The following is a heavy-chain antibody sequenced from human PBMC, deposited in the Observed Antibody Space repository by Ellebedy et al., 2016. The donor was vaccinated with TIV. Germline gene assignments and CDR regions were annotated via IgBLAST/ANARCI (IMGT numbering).Heavy chain of an antibody. CDR3: VRDGGRDGYTYWYFDL. Sequence: GGSLRLSCAASGNTFSSYNMNWVRQPPGKGLEWVSYISTTSSNIYYANSVKSRFTISRDNAKNSLTLQMDSLRDEDTAVYYCVRDGGRDGYTYWYFDLWGRGTLVTVSS. V-gene: IGHV3-48*02. J-gene: IGHJ2*01. CDR1: GNTFSSYN. CDR2: ISTTSSNI. D-gene: IGHD5-24*01.